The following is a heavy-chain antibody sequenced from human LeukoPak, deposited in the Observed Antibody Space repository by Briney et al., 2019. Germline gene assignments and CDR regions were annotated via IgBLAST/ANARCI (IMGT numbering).Heavy chain of an antibody. CDR2: ISSSSSYI. J-gene: IGHJ4*02. CDR3: ARDLFGGYDFFDGGLDY. V-gene: IGHV3-21*01. D-gene: IGHD5-12*01. CDR1: GFTFSSLW. Sequence: PGGSLRLSCAASGFTFSSLWMGWLRQAPGKGLEWVSSISSSSSYIYYADSVKGRFTISRDNAKNSLYLQMNSLRAEDTAVYYCARDLFGGYDFFDGGLDYWGQGTLVTVSS.